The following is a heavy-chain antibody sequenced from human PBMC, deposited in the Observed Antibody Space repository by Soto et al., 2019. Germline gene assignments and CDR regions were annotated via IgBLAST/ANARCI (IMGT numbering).Heavy chain of an antibody. J-gene: IGHJ6*02. V-gene: IGHV3-30-3*01. CDR3: ARMASFYCSGGSCYPTYGMDV. CDR1: GFTFSSYA. CDR2: ISYDGSNK. Sequence: QVQLVESGGGVVQPGRSLRLSCAASGFTFSSYAMHWVRQAPGKGLEWVAVISYDGSNKYYADSVKGRFTISRDNSMNTLYLQMNSLRAEDTAVYYCARMASFYCSGGSCYPTYGMDVWGQGTTVTVSS. D-gene: IGHD2-15*01.